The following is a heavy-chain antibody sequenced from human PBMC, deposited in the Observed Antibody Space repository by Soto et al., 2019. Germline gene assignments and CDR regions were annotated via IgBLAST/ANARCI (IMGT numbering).Heavy chain of an antibody. J-gene: IGHJ4*02. CDR2: ISGTGDTT. CDR1: GLTFTNFA. CDR3: AKGYCSSTSCSFDY. V-gene: IGHV3-23*01. Sequence: GGSLRLSCAAPGLTFTNFAMNWIRLAPGKGLEWVSVISGTGDTTYNADSVKGRFTISRDNSMNTAFLQMNSLSAEDTALYYCAKGYCSSTSCSFDYWGQGTLVTVSS. D-gene: IGHD2-2*01.